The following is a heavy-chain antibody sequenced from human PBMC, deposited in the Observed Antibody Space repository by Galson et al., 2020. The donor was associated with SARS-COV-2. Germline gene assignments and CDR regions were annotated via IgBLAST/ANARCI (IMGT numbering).Heavy chain of an antibody. J-gene: IGHJ6*02. D-gene: IGHD3-10*01. V-gene: IGHV1-24*01. CDR3: ATAVAWVGEPTWGYYYYGMDV. Sequence: ASVKVSCKVSGYTLTELSMHWVRQAPGKGLEWMGGFDPEDGETTYAQKFQGRVTMTEDTSTDTAYMELSSLRSEDTAVYYCATAVAWVGEPTWGYYYYGMDVGGQGTTVTVSS. CDR2: FDPEDGET. CDR1: GYTLTELS.